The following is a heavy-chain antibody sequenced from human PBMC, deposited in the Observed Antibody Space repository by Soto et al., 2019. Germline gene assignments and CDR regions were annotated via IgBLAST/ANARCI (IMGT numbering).Heavy chain of an antibody. CDR3: ARHIALGDYDYYFDY. CDR1: GGSISSYY. J-gene: IGHJ4*02. Sequence: SETLSLTCTVSGGSISSYYWSWIRQPPGKGLEWIGYIYYSGSTNYNPSLKSRVTISVDTSKNQFSLKLSSVTAADTAVYYCARHIALGDYDYYFDYWGQGTLVTVSS. V-gene: IGHV4-59*08. CDR2: IYYSGST. D-gene: IGHD4-17*01.